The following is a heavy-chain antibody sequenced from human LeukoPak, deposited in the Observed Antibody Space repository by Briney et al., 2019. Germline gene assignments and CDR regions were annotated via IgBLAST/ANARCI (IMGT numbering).Heavy chain of an antibody. Sequence: ASVKVSCKASGYTFTSNYIHWVRQAPGQGLEWMGMIYPRDGSTSYAQKFQGRVTVTRDTSTSTVHMELSGLRSEDTAVYYCARDQEGFDYWGQGPLVTVSS. CDR3: ARDQEGFDY. J-gene: IGHJ4*02. CDR1: GYTFTSNY. CDR2: IYPRDGST. V-gene: IGHV1-46*01.